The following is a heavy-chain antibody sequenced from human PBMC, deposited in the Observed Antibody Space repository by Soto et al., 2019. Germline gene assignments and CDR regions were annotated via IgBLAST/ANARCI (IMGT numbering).Heavy chain of an antibody. CDR1: GGSISSGGYY. D-gene: IGHD3-22*01. CDR3: ASQHYYDSSGYYVVY. J-gene: IGHJ4*02. V-gene: IGHV4-31*03. Sequence: PSETLSLTCTVSGGSISSGGYYWYWIRQHPGKGLEWIGYIYYSGTTYYNPSLKSRVTISVDTSKNQFSLKLSSVTAADTAVYYCASQHYYDSSGYYVVYWGQGTLVTVSS. CDR2: IYYSGTT.